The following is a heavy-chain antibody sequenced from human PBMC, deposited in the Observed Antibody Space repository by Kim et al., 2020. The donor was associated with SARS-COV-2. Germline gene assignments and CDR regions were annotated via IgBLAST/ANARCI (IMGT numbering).Heavy chain of an antibody. J-gene: IGHJ4*02. Sequence: GGSLRLSCAASGFTFSSYAMHWVRQAPGKGLEWVAVIWYDGSNKYYADSVKGRFTISRDNSKNTLYLQMNSLRAEDTAVYYCAKDMEMATIFINYWGQGT. D-gene: IGHD5-12*01. CDR2: IWYDGSNK. CDR1: GFTFSSYA. V-gene: IGHV3-33*06. CDR3: AKDMEMATIFINY.